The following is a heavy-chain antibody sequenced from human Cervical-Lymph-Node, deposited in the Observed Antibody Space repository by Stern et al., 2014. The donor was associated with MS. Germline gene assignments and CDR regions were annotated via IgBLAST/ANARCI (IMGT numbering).Heavy chain of an antibody. V-gene: IGHV4-59*01. CDR3: ARATDL. CDR1: GASITSYY. Sequence: QVQLQESGPGLLRPSETLSLTCTVSGASITSYYWSWIRQPPGKGLEWIGYIYYSGTTNDNASLKCRVAISIDTSKTQFSLRLSSVTAADTAVYYCARATDLWGQGTLVTVSS. CDR2: IYYSGTT. J-gene: IGHJ5*02.